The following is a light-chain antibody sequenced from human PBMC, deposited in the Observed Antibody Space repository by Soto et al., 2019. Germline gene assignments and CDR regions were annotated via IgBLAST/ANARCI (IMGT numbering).Light chain of an antibody. CDR2: GAS. J-gene: IGKJ4*01. CDR3: EQDYNLPKT. V-gene: IGKV3D-7*01. Sequence: EIVMTQSPATLSLSPGERATLSCRASQSFSGSYLSWYQQKPGQAPRLLIYGASTRATGVPARFSGSGSGTDFTLTISSLQPEDFAVYYCEQDYNLPKTFGAGTKVDIK. CDR1: QSFSGSY.